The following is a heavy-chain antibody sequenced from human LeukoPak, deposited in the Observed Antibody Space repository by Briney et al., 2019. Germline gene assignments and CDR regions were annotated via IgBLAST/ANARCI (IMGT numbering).Heavy chain of an antibody. V-gene: IGHV4-59*01. CDR2: IYYSGST. Sequence: SETLSLTCTVPGGSISSYYWSWIRQPPGKGLEWIGYIYYSGSTNYNPSLKSRVTISVDTSKNQFSLKLSSVTAADTAVYYCASVRYYDFWSGYYGIDRNAEYFQHWGQGTLVTVSS. D-gene: IGHD3-3*01. J-gene: IGHJ1*01. CDR1: GGSISSYY. CDR3: ASVRYYDFWSGYYGIDRNAEYFQH.